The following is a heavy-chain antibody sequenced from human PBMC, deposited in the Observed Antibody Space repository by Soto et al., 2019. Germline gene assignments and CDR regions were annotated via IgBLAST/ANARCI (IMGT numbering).Heavy chain of an antibody. J-gene: IGHJ4*02. V-gene: IGHV3-23*01. Sequence: EVQLLESGGGLVQPGGSLRLSCAASGFTFSSYAMRWVRQAPVKGLEWVSAISGSGGSTYYADSVKGRFTICRDNSKNTLYLQMNSLRAEDTAVYYWARRGSGSYYDYWGQGTLVTVSS. CDR3: ARRGSGSYYDY. D-gene: IGHD1-26*01. CDR1: GFTFSSYA. CDR2: ISGSGGST.